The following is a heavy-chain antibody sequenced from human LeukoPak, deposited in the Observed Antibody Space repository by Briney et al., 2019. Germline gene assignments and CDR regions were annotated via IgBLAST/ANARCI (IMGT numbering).Heavy chain of an antibody. J-gene: IGHJ4*02. D-gene: IGHD1-20*01. Sequence: GGSLKLSCAASGFTFSGSAMHWVRQASGKGLEWVGRIRSKANSYATAYAASVKGRFTISRDDSENTAYLQMSSLKTDDTAVYFCTRDGTASDNWNHYFDHWGQGTLVTVSS. CDR1: GFTFSGSA. V-gene: IGHV3-73*01. CDR2: IRSKANSYAT. CDR3: TRDGTASDNWNHYFDH.